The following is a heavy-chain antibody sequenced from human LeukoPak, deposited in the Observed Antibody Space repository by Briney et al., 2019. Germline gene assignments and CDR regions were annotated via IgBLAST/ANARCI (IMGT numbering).Heavy chain of an antibody. D-gene: IGHD4-17*01. Sequence: PSETLSLTCTVSGGSISSYYWGWIRQPPGKGLEWIGSMYYSGSTYYNPSLKSRVTISINTSKNQFSLKLSSVTAADTAVYYCARTRGTTVTNLNWFDPWGQGTLVTVSS. CDR2: MYYSGST. CDR1: GGSISSYY. CDR3: ARTRGTTVTNLNWFDP. J-gene: IGHJ5*02. V-gene: IGHV4-39*07.